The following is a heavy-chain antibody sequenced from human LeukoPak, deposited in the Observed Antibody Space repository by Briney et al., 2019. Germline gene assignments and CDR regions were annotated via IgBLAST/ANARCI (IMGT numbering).Heavy chain of an antibody. CDR2: IYYSGST. Sequence: SETLSLTCTVSGGSISSYYWSWIRQPPGKGLEWIGYIYYSGSTNYNPSLKSRVTISVDTSKNQFSLKLSSVTAADTAVYYCASARGPGYCSSTSCYLFDYWGQGTLVTVSS. V-gene: IGHV4-59*08. J-gene: IGHJ4*02. CDR1: GGSISSYY. CDR3: ASARGPGYCSSTSCYLFDY. D-gene: IGHD2-2*01.